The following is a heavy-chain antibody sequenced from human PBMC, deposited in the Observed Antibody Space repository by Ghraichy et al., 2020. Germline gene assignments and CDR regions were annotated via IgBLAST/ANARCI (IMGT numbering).Heavy chain of an antibody. J-gene: IGHJ4*02. D-gene: IGHD1-26*01. V-gene: IGHV1-2*02. CDR1: GYTFPDYY. CDR2: VNPKSGGI. Sequence: ASVKVSCKTSGYTFPDYYMHWVRQAPGQGLEWMGWVNPKSGGISYAQKFQGRVTMTRDSSISTAYMELSSLRSDDAAVYYCAREGVGATKYFDFWGQGTLVTVSS. CDR3: AREGVGATKYFDF.